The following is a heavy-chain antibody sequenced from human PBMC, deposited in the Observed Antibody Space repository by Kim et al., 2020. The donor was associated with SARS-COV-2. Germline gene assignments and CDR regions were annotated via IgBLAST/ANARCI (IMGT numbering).Heavy chain of an antibody. V-gene: IGHV4-59*01. CDR2: FYGNGSP. CDR3: ARGFPRIDP. Sequence: SETLSLTCTVSGGSLSGYYWTWIRQSPGKGLEWVAAFYGNGSPDYDPSLRSLVTISTDTSKNQLSLELTFVTAGDTARYYCARGFPRIDPTGQGSLVTVS. CDR1: GGSLSGYY. J-gene: IGHJ5*02.